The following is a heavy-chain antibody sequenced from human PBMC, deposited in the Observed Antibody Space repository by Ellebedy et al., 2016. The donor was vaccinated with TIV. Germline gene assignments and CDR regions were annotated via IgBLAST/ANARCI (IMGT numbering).Heavy chain of an antibody. CDR3: ARYGNLGY. V-gene: IGHV3-7*03. Sequence: GESLKISCAASGFPFSSNWMSWVRQAPGKGLELVAKIKEDGSLKYYVDAVKGRFAISRDNAKNSLYLQMNSLRAEDTAVYYCARYGNLGYWGQGTLVTVSS. J-gene: IGHJ4*02. CDR1: GFPFSSNW. D-gene: IGHD1-1*01. CDR2: IKEDGSLK.